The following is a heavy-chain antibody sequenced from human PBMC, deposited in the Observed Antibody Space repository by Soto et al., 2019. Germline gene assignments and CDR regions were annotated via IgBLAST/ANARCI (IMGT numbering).Heavy chain of an antibody. CDR1: GFTFSSYA. CDR2: ISYDGSNK. Sequence: GGSLRLSWAASGFTFSSYAMHWVRQAPGKGLEWVAVISYDGSNKYYADPVKGRFTISRDNSKNTLYLQMNSLRAEDTAVYYCARGGSYYYDSSAQNDAFDIWGQGPMVTVS. CDR3: ARGGSYYYDSSAQNDAFDI. D-gene: IGHD3-22*01. V-gene: IGHV3-30-3*01. J-gene: IGHJ3*02.